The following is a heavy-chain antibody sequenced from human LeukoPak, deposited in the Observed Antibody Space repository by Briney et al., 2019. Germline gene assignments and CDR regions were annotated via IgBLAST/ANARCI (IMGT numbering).Heavy chain of an antibody. CDR3: ATDQRYAFDY. CDR1: GFSFTDYP. CDR2: ISTAADGAKYA. J-gene: IGHJ4*02. Sequence: GGSLRLSCATSGFSFTDYPMNWVRQAPGKGLEWISNISTAADGAKYAYYADSVKGRVTISRDDGKNTLYLHMNSLRDDDTAVYYCATDQRYAFDYWGQGILVTVSS. D-gene: IGHD3-9*01. V-gene: IGHV3-48*02.